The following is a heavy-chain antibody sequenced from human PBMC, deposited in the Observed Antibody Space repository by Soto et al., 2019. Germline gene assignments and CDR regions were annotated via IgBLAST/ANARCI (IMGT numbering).Heavy chain of an antibody. J-gene: IGHJ6*02. CDR2: ISGGGEKI. CDR3: VKDGSSGWPYFYDMDV. Sequence: EVQLLESGGGLVQPGGSLRLSCAASGFTFKSWALSWVRQAPGKGLEWVSGISGGGEKIYYADSVKGRFTISRDNSKNTLYLQMSSLRAEDTAVYYCVKDGSSGWPYFYDMDVWGQGTTVTVSS. CDR1: GFTFKSWA. V-gene: IGHV3-23*01. D-gene: IGHD6-19*01.